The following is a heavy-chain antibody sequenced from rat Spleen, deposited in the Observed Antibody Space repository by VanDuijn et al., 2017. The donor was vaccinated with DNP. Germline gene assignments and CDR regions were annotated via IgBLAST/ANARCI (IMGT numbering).Heavy chain of an antibody. V-gene: IGHV1-43*01. Sequence: QIQLQQSGAELAKPGSSVKISCKASGYSFTTYYIGWIKQTTGQGLEYIGYIYTGSGGTNYNEKFKGKATLTADKSSSTAFMHLSSLTPDDSAVYYCARRRLPYWYFDFWGPGTMVTVSS. CDR1: GYSFTTYY. J-gene: IGHJ1*01. D-gene: IGHD1-4*01. CDR2: IYTGSGGT. CDR3: ARRRLPYWYFDF.